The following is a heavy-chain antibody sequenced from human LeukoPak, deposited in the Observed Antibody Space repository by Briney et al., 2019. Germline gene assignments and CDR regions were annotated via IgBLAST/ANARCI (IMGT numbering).Heavy chain of an antibody. J-gene: IGHJ4*02. CDR3: ARADSAMAITVL. CDR1: GGSFSGYY. Sequence: SETLSLTCAVYGGSFSGYYWSWIRQPPGKGLEWIGEINHSGSTNYNPPLKSRVTISVDTSKNQFSLKLSSVTAADTAVYYCARADSAMAITVLWGQGTLVTVSS. CDR2: INHSGST. D-gene: IGHD1-14*01. V-gene: IGHV4-34*01.